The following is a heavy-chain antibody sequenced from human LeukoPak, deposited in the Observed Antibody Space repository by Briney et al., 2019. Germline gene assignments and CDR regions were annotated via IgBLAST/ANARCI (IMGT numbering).Heavy chain of an antibody. CDR2: IYYSGGT. Sequence: SEPLSHTCTVSGGSISGYYWNWIRPPPGKVLEWIGIIYYSGGTNYNPSLKSRVTISVDTSKNQFSLKLSSVTAADTAVYYCARSPPYCSSPGCYIGWFDPWGQGTLVTVSS. J-gene: IGHJ5*02. D-gene: IGHD2-2*02. V-gene: IGHV4-59*01. CDR3: ARSPPYCSSPGCYIGWFDP. CDR1: GGSISGYY.